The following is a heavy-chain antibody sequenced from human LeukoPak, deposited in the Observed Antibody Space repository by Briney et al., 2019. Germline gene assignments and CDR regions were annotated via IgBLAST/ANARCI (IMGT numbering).Heavy chain of an antibody. CDR3: ARGDFAYYFDY. V-gene: IGHV4-30-4*08. Sequence: PSQTLSLICTVSGGSISTGDYYWSWIRQPPGKGLEWIGYIYYTGSTYYNPSLKSRVTISVDTSKNQFSLKLSSVTAADTAVYYCARGDFAYYFDYWGQGTLVTVSS. CDR2: IYYTGST. J-gene: IGHJ4*02. CDR1: GGSISTGDYY.